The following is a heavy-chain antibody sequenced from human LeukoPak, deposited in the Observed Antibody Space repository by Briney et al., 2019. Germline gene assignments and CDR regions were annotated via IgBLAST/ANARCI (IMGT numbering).Heavy chain of an antibody. CDR3: AREGGHYDSSGYYLA. D-gene: IGHD3-22*01. Sequence: GGSLRLSCAASGFTVSSNYMSWVRQAPGKGLEWVANIKQDGSEKYYVDSVKGRFTISRDNAKNSLYLQMNSLRAEGTAVYYCAREGGHYDSSGYYLAWGQGTLVTVSS. J-gene: IGHJ5*02. CDR2: IKQDGSEK. V-gene: IGHV3-7*01. CDR1: GFTVSSNY.